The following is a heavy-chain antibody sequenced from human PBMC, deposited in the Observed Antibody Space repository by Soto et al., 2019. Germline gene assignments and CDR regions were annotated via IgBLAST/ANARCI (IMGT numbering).Heavy chain of an antibody. Sequence: PSETLSLTCTVSGDSINTYTWTLIRQPPGKGLEWIGYIFSSGSTNYNPSLQSRLTMSVDTSKNLFSLKLNSVTAADTAVYYCARADQAFDYSGQGTLVTVSS. V-gene: IGHV4-59*01. J-gene: IGHJ4*02. CDR2: IFSSGST. CDR3: ARADQAFDY. CDR1: GDSINTYT. D-gene: IGHD2-2*01.